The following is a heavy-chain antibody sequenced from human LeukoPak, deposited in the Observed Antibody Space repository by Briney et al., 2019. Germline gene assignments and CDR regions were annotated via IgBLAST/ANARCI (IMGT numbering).Heavy chain of an antibody. V-gene: IGHV4-31*03. D-gene: IGHD2-15*01. CDR3: ARQRIVVVAAPWFDP. CDR1: GGSISSGGYY. Sequence: PSEILSLTCTVSGGSISSGGYYWSWIRQHPGKGLEWIGYIYYSGSTYYNPSLKSRVTISVDTSKNQFSLKLSSVTAADTAVYYCARQRIVVVAAPWFDPWGQGTLVTVSS. CDR2: IYYSGST. J-gene: IGHJ5*02.